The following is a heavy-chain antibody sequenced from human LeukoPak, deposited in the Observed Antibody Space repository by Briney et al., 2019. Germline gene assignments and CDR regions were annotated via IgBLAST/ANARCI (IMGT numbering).Heavy chain of an antibody. J-gene: IGHJ6*02. CDR2: ISGSGGST. CDR3: ARVPIAAADPDAYYYYGMDV. D-gene: IGHD6-13*01. CDR1: GFTFSSYA. V-gene: IGHV3-23*01. Sequence: GGSLRLSCAASGFTFSSYAMSWVRQAPGKGLEWVSAISGSGGSTYYADSVKGRFTISRDNSKNTLYLQMNSLRAEDTAVYYCARVPIAAADPDAYYYYGMDVWGQGTTVTVSS.